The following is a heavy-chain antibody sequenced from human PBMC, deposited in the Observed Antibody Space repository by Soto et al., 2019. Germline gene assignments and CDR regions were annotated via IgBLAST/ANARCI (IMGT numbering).Heavy chain of an antibody. V-gene: IGHV3-30*18. CDR1: GFTFSSYG. CDR2: ISYDGSNK. CDR3: PKVLIGTYYACVWATNPGDY. Sequence: QVQLVESGGGVVQPGRSLRLSCAASGFTFSSYGMHWVRQAPGKGLEWVAVISYDGSNKYYADSVKGRITTSRANTKNALDLQRNILRAEATGVSYRPKVLIGTYYACVWATNPGDYWGQGALVTASS. J-gene: IGHJ4*02. D-gene: IGHD3-16*01.